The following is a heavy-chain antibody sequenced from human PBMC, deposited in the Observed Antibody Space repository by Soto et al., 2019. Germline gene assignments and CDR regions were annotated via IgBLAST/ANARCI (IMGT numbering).Heavy chain of an antibody. J-gene: IGHJ4*02. D-gene: IGHD3-10*01. CDR2: IYYSGST. CDR3: ARYDYGSGNDYNIAS. V-gene: IGHV4-39*07. CDR1: GGSISSRTYY. Sequence: SETLSLTCIVSGGSISSRTYYWGWIRQPPGKRLEWIGSIYYSGSTYYNPSLKSRVTISVDTSKNQFSLNLSSVTAADTAVYFCARYDYGSGNDYNIASWGQGTLVTVSS.